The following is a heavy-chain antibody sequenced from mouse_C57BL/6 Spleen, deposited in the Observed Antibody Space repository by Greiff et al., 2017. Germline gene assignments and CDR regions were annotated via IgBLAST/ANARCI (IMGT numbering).Heavy chain of an antibody. D-gene: IGHD1-2*01. Sequence: EVKLVESGGGLVKPGGSLKLSCAASGFTFSSYTMSWVRQTPEKRLEWVATISGGGGNTYYPDSVKGRFTISRDNAKNTLYLQMSSLRSEGTALYYCARHEWLHGFDYWGQGTTLTVSS. CDR2: ISGGGGNT. J-gene: IGHJ2*01. CDR1: GFTFSSYT. V-gene: IGHV5-9*01. CDR3: ARHEWLHGFDY.